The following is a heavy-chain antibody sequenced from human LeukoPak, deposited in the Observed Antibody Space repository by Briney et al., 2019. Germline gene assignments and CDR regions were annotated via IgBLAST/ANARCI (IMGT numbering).Heavy chain of an antibody. Sequence: SQTLSLTCTVSGGSISSGSYYWSWIRQPAGKGLEWIGRIYTSGSTNYNPSLKSRVTISVDTSKNQFSLKLSPVTAADTAVYYCARVGGDYDILTGYRYNWFDPWGQGTLVTVSS. D-gene: IGHD3-9*01. CDR1: GGSISSGSYY. CDR3: ARVGGDYDILTGYRYNWFDP. CDR2: IYTSGST. V-gene: IGHV4-61*02. J-gene: IGHJ5*02.